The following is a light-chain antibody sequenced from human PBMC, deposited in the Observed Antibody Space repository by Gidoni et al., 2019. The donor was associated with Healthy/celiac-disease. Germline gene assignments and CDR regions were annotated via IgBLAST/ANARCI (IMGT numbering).Light chain of an antibody. CDR3: QQYGSSPPVT. CDR2: GAS. V-gene: IGKV3-20*01. CDR1: QSVSRSY. J-gene: IGKJ5*01. Sequence: EIVLTQSPGTLSLSPGESATLSCRASQSVSRSYLAWYQQKPGQAPRLLIYGASSRATGIPARFSGSGSGTDFTLTISRLEPEDFAVYYCQQYGSSPPVTFGQGTRLEIK.